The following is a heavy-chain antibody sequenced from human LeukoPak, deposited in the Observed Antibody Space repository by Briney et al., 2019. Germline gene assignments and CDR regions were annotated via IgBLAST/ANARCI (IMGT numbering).Heavy chain of an antibody. V-gene: IGHV1-46*01. D-gene: IGHD4-17*01. CDR1: GYTFTSYY. Sequence: ASVNVSCTASGYTFTSYYMHWVRQAPGQGLEWMGIINPSGGSTSYAQKFQGGVTMTRDASTSTVYMELSSLRSEDTAVYYCARVYGDSDAFDIWGQGTMVTVSS. CDR2: INPSGGST. CDR3: ARVYGDSDAFDI. J-gene: IGHJ3*02.